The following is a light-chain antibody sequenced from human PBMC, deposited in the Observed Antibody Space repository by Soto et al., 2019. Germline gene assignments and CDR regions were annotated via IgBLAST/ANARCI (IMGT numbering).Light chain of an antibody. CDR3: QQYKNWPRIT. CDR1: QSIGSS. CDR2: GAS. V-gene: IGKV3-15*01. J-gene: IGKJ5*01. Sequence: DIVLTQTPATRSVSPGERATLSCRASQSIGSSLAWYQQEPGQAPRLLIYGASTRATGIPARFSGSGSGTESTLTISSLQSEDFAVYFCQQYKNWPRITFGQGTRKEIK.